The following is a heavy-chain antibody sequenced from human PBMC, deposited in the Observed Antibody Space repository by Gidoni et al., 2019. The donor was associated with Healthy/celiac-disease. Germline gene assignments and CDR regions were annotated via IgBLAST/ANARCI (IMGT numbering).Heavy chain of an antibody. CDR1: GFTLSSYW. CDR3: ARDVGGATTVDY. Sequence: EVQLVESGGGLVQPGGSLRLSCAASGFTLSSYWMHCVRQAPGKGLVWVSRINSDGISTSYADSVKGRFTISRDNAKNTLYLQMNSLRAEDTAVYYCARDVGGATTVDYWGQGTLVTVSS. D-gene: IGHD1-26*01. J-gene: IGHJ4*02. V-gene: IGHV3-74*01. CDR2: INSDGIST.